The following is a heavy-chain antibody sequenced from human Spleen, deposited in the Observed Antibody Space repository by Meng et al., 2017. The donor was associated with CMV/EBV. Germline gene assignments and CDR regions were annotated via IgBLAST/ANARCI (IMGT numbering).Heavy chain of an antibody. CDR1: TFPSYG. CDR2: ISAYSGNT. J-gene: IGHJ1*01. CDR3: ARECSASCYSTFDDEYFQH. Sequence: TFPSYGISWVRQAPGQGLEWMGWISAYSGNTNYAQKLQGRVTMTTDTSTSTAYMELRSLRSDDTAVYYCARECSASCYSTFDDEYFQHWGQGTLVTVSS. V-gene: IGHV1-18*01. D-gene: IGHD2-2*01.